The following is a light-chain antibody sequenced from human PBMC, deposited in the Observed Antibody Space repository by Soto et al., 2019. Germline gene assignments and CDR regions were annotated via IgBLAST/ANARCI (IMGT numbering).Light chain of an antibody. V-gene: IGKV3-15*01. Sequence: EIVMTQSPATLSVSPGERATLSCRASQSVSSNLAWYQQKPGQAPRLLIYGASTRATGIPARFSGSGSGTEFTHPISSLQSEDFAVYYCQQYNYWPRTFGQGTKVPIK. CDR1: QSVSSN. J-gene: IGKJ1*01. CDR2: GAS. CDR3: QQYNYWPRT.